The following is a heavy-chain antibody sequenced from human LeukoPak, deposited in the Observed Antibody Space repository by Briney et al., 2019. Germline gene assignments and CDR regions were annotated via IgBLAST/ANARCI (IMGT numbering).Heavy chain of an antibody. D-gene: IGHD3-3*01. CDR1: GYTFTGYY. CDR2: IIPILGIA. CDR3: ARERNDFWSGYHPLLDY. J-gene: IGHJ4*02. V-gene: IGHV1-69*04. Sequence: GASVKVSCKASGYTFTGYYMHWVRQAPGQGLEWMGRIIPILGIANYAQKFQGRVTITADKSTSTAYMELSSLRSEDTAVYYCARERNDFWSGYHPLLDYWGQGTLVTVSS.